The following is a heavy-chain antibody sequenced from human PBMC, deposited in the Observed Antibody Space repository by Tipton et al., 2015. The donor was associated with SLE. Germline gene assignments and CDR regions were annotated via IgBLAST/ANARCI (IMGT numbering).Heavy chain of an antibody. CDR3: ATYVKGVGGRGY. CDR1: GDSLTSDY. J-gene: IGHJ4*02. CDR2: ISKTGRS. D-gene: IGHD3-10*02. V-gene: IGHV4-59*06. Sequence: TLSLTCTVSGDSLTSDYWTWIRQPPGKGLEWIGYISKTGRSYYNPSLSSRVRISVATSKNQFSLKVTSMTVADTAIYFCATYVKGVGGRGYWGQGTLVTVSS.